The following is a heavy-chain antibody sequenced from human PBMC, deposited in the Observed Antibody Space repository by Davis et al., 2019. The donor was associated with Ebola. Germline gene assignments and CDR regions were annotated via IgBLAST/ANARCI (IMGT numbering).Heavy chain of an antibody. CDR2: INSDGSST. CDR3: ARAHYDMGRGY. V-gene: IGHV3-74*01. CDR1: GFTFSSYW. J-gene: IGHJ4*02. Sequence: GESLKISCAASGFTFSSYWMHWVRQAPGKGLVWVSRINSDGSSTSYADSVKGRFTISRDNAKNTLYLQMNSLRAEDTAVYYCARAHYDMGRGYWGQGTLVTVSS. D-gene: IGHD3-9*01.